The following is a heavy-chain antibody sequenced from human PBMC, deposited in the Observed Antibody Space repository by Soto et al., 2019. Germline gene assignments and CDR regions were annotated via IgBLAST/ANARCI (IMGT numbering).Heavy chain of an antibody. J-gene: IGHJ4*02. D-gene: IGHD3-10*01. CDR1: GGSFSGYY. V-gene: IGHV4-34*01. CDR3: ARVGYYGSGSYYSSY. CDR2: ISHSGST. Sequence: PSETLSLTCAVYGGSFSGYYWSWIRQPPGKGLEWIGQISHSGSTNYNPSLKSRVTISVDTSKNQFSLKLSSVTAADTAVYYCARVGYYGSGSYYSSYWGQGTLVTISS.